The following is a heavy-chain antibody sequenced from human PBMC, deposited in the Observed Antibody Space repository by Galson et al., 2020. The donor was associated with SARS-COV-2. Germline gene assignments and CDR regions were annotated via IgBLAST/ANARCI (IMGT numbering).Heavy chain of an antibody. CDR3: ARDLVGIRDFDY. D-gene: IGHD3-10*01. CDR1: GFTFSNYG. V-gene: IGHV3-33*01. CDR2: IWYDGSNK. Sequence: GESLKISCAASGFTFSNYGMHWVRQAPGKGLEWVAVIWYDGSNKYYADSVKGRFTISRDNSKNTLYLQMNSLRAEDTAVYYCARDLVGIRDFDYWGQGTLVTVSS. J-gene: IGHJ4*02.